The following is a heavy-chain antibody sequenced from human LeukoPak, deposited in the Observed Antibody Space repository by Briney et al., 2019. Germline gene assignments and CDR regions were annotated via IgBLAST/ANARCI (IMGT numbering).Heavy chain of an antibody. V-gene: IGHV3-11*04. CDR1: GFTFSNAW. CDR3: ARLYSSSSGLRASDY. CDR2: ISSRGTTT. D-gene: IGHD6-6*01. Sequence: GGSLRLSCAASGFTFSNAWMSWVRQAPGKGLEWVSYISSRGTTTYYADSVKGRFTISRDDAKNSLYLHMNSLRVEDTAVYYCARLYSSSSGLRASDYWGQGTLVTVSS. J-gene: IGHJ4*02.